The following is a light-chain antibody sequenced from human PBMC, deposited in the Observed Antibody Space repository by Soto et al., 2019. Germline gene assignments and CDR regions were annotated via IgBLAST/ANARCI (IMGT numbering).Light chain of an antibody. J-gene: IGKJ1*01. V-gene: IGKV1-5*03. CDR2: KAS. Sequence: DIQMTQSPSTLSASIGDRVTITCRASQSVDSWLAWYQQQPGKAPKLLIYKASSLQTGVPSRFSGSGSGTEFPLTILSLQPDDFTTYYFQHSNDYSRGFGQGTKVEIK. CDR1: QSVDSW. CDR3: QHSNDYSRG.